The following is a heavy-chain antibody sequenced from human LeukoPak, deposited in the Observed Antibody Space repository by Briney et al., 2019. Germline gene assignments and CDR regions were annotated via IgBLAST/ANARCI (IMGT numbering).Heavy chain of an antibody. J-gene: IGHJ6*03. CDR1: GYTFNGHY. CDR3: AKDWGVEPYYYYYYMDV. D-gene: IGHD3-10*01. Sequence: ASVKVSCKASGYTFNGHYMHWVRQAPGQGLEWMGWINPNSGGTNYAQKFQGRVTMTRDTSISTAYMELSRLRSDDTAVYYCAKDWGVEPYYYYYYMDVWGKGTTVTVSS. V-gene: IGHV1-2*02. CDR2: INPNSGGT.